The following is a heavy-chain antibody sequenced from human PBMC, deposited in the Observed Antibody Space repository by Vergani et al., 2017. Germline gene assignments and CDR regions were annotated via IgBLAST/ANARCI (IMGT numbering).Heavy chain of an antibody. CDR3: AKDFVPGRAFDI. CDR2: INSDGSST. V-gene: IGHV3-74*01. J-gene: IGHJ3*02. Sequence: EVQLVESGGGLVQPGGSLRLSCAASGFTFSSYWMHWVRQAPGKGLVWVSRINSDGSSTSYADSVKGRFTISRDNAKNTLYLQMNSLRPEDTALYYCAKDFVPGRAFDIWGQGTMVTVSS. CDR1: GFTFSSYW.